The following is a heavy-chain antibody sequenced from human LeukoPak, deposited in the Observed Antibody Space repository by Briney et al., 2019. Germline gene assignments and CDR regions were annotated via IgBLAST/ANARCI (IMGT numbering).Heavy chain of an antibody. CDR1: GFTFSTYW. V-gene: IGHV3-7*01. Sequence: GGSLRLSCAASGFTFSTYWMTWVRQAPGKGLEWVANIKQDGSEKNYVDSVRGRFTISRDNAKNSLHLQMNSLRAEDTAVYYCATDRDNSDWQKRFDSWGQGTLVTVSS. D-gene: IGHD2-21*02. J-gene: IGHJ4*02. CDR2: IKQDGSEK. CDR3: ATDRDNSDWQKRFDS.